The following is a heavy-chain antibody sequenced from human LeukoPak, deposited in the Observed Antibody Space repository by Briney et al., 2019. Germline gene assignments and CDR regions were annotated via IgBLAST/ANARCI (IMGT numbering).Heavy chain of an antibody. V-gene: IGHV4-61*02. CDR2: IYTSGST. CDR1: GGSISSGSYY. Sequence: PSETLSLTCTVSGGSISSGSYYWSWIRQPAGKGLEWIGRIYTSGSTNYNPSLKSRVTISVDTSKNQFSLKLSSVTAADTAVYYCARENPHIVVVTATYFDYWGQGTLVTASS. CDR3: ARENPHIVVVTATYFDY. D-gene: IGHD2-21*02. J-gene: IGHJ4*02.